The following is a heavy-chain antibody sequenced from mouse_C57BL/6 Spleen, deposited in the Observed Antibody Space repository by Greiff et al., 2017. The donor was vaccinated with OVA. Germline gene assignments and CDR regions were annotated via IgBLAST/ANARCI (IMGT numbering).Heavy chain of an antibody. V-gene: IGHV1-55*01. CDR1: GYTFTSYW. Sequence: VQLQQPGAELVKPGASVKMSCKASGYTFTSYWITWVKQRPGQGLEWIGDIYPGSGSTNYNEKFKSKATLTVDTSSSTAYMQLSSLTSEDSAVYYCARNGYDPAWFAYWGQGTLVTVSA. CDR2: IYPGSGST. CDR3: ARNGYDPAWFAY. D-gene: IGHD2-2*01. J-gene: IGHJ3*01.